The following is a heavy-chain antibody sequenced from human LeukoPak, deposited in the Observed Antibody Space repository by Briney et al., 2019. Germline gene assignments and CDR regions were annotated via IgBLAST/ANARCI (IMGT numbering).Heavy chain of an antibody. J-gene: IGHJ5*02. V-gene: IGHV1-2*06. Sequence: ASVKVSCTASGYTFTVYYMHWVRQAPGQGLEWMGRINPNSGGTNYAQKFQGRVTMTRDTSISTAYMELSRLRSDDTAVYYCARVRRVPKSYCSSTSCYPNWFDPWGQGTLVTVSS. CDR2: INPNSGGT. D-gene: IGHD2-2*01. CDR3: ARVRRVPKSYCSSTSCYPNWFDP. CDR1: GYTFTVYY.